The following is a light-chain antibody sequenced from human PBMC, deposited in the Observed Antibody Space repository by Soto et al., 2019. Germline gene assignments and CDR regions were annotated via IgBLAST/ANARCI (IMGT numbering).Light chain of an antibody. V-gene: IGKV1-9*01. CDR1: QDINKF. CDR3: QQLKTYPYT. J-gene: IGKJ2*01. CDR2: SAS. Sequence: IQLTQSPSSLSASVGDRVTLTCRTSQDINKFLAWFQQNPGKAPNLLVYSASTLHSGVPSRFSGSGSGTDFALTISSLQPEDFATYYCQQLKTYPYTFGQRTRLEIK.